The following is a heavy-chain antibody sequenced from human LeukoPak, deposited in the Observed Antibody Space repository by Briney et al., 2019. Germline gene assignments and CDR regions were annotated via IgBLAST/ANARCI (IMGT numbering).Heavy chain of an antibody. CDR3: ARLRVVTEAFDI. Sequence: SETLSLTCTVSGGSISSYYWSWIRQPPGKGLEWIGYIYYSGSTNYNPSLKSRVTISVDTSKNQFSLKLSSVTAADTAVYYCARLRVVTEAFDIWGQGTMVTVSS. V-gene: IGHV4-59*01. D-gene: IGHD4-23*01. J-gene: IGHJ3*02. CDR1: GGSISSYY. CDR2: IYYSGST.